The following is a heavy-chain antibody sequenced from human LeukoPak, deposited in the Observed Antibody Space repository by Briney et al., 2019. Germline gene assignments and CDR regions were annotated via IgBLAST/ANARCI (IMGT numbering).Heavy chain of an antibody. Sequence: ASETLSLTCTVSGGYISSSSYYWGWIRQPPGKGLEWIGSIYYSGSTYYNPSLKSRVTISVDTSKNQFSLKLSSVTAADTAVYYCARAVVYDSSTFDYWGQGTLVTVSS. CDR2: IYYSGST. CDR3: ARAVVYDSSTFDY. J-gene: IGHJ4*02. V-gene: IGHV4-39*07. D-gene: IGHD3-22*01. CDR1: GGYISSSSYY.